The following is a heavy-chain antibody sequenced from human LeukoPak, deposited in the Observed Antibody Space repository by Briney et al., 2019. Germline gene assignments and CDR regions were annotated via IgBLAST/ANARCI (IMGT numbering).Heavy chain of an antibody. V-gene: IGHV3-30*03. CDR1: GFTFSSYG. D-gene: IGHD3-9*01. CDR2: ISYDGSNK. J-gene: IGHJ3*02. CDR3: ARDISLFDI. Sequence: GRSLRLSCAASGFTFSSYGMHWVRQAPGKGLEWVAVISYDGSNKYYADSVKGRFTISRDNAKNSLYLQMNSLRAEDTAVYYCARDISLFDIWGQGTMVTVSS.